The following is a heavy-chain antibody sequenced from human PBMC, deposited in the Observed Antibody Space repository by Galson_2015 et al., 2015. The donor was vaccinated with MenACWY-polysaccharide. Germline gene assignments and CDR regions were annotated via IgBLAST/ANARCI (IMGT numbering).Heavy chain of an antibody. CDR1: EFDFSTYW. Sequence: SLRLSCAASEFDFSTYWMHWVRQVPGKGPVWVSRINSDETSTSYADSVKGRFSISRDNAKSTLYPQMNSLRAEDTAVYYCARGHYDLWSGYRHYYFGVDVWGQGTTVTVSS. CDR2: INSDETST. CDR3: ARGHYDLWSGYRHYYFGVDV. V-gene: IGHV3-74*01. J-gene: IGHJ6*01. D-gene: IGHD3-3*01.